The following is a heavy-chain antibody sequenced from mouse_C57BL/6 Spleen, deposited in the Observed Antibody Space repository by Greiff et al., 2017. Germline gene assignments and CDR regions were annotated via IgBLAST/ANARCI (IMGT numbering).Heavy chain of an antibody. CDR2: IDPSDSET. J-gene: IGHJ4*01. V-gene: IGHV1-52*01. D-gene: IGHD4-1*01. CDR1: GYTFTSYW. Sequence: QVQLQQPGAELVRPGSSVKLSCKASGYTFTSYWMHWVKQRPIQGLEWIGNIDPSDSETHYNQKFKDKATLTVDKSSSTAYMQLSSLTSEDSAVYYCAGSDWAYCYGMDYWGQGTSVTVSS. CDR3: AGSDWAYCYGMDY.